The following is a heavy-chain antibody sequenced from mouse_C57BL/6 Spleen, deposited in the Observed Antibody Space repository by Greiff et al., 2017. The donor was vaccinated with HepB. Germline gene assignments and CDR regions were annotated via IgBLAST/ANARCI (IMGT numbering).Heavy chain of an antibody. CDR3: TRGGLDYAMDY. Sequence: VKLMESGAELVRPGASVTLSCKASGYTFTDYEMHWVKQTPVHGLEWIGAIDPETGGTAYNQKFKGKAILTADKSSSTAYMELRSLTSEDSAVYYCTRGGLDYAMDYWGQGTSVTVSS. CDR2: IDPETGGT. V-gene: IGHV1-15*01. J-gene: IGHJ4*01. CDR1: GYTFTDYE.